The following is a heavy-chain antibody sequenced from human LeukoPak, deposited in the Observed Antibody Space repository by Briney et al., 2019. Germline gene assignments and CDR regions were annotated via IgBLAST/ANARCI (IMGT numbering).Heavy chain of an antibody. CDR3: AKDNSGPDY. V-gene: IGHV3-30*02. CDR1: GFTFTNYG. J-gene: IGHJ4*02. D-gene: IGHD6-19*01. Sequence: PGGSLRLSCAASGFTFTNYGMHWVRQAPGKGLEWVAFIPYDGSKTYYADYVKGRFTISRDNSKNTLYVQMDSLRAEDTAVYYCAKDNSGPDYWGQGTLVTVSS. CDR2: IPYDGSKT.